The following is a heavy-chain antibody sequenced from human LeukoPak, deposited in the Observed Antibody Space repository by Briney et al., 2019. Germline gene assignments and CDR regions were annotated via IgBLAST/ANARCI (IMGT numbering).Heavy chain of an antibody. J-gene: IGHJ3*02. V-gene: IGHV1-69*01. Sequence: SVKVSCKASGGTFSSYAISWVRQAPGQGLEWMGGIIPIFGTANYAQKFQGRVTITADESTSTAYMELSSLTSEDTAVYYCARMYYDFWSGYFGLDDAFDIWGQGTMVTVSS. CDR1: GGTFSSYA. CDR2: IIPIFGTA. D-gene: IGHD3-3*01. CDR3: ARMYYDFWSGYFGLDDAFDI.